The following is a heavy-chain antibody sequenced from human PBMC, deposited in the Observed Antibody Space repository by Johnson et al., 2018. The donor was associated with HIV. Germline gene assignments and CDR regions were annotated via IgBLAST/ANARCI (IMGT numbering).Heavy chain of an antibody. CDR3: SGGGELSSIGAFDI. J-gene: IGHJ3*02. D-gene: IGHD3-16*02. CDR1: GFSFSSYV. Sequence: VQLVESGGGLVQPGGSLRLFCAASGFSFSSYVMNWVRQAPGKGLEYVARISSNGGRPYYANSVKGRFTIYRDNSKNLLYIQMGSLRAEDMAVYYCSGGGELSSIGAFDIWGQGTMVTVS. CDR2: ISSNGGRP. V-gene: IGHV3-64*01.